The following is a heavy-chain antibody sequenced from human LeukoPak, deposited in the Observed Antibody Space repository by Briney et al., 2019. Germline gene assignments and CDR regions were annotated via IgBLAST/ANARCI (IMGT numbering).Heavy chain of an antibody. V-gene: IGHV4-34*01. D-gene: IGHD5-12*01. CDR2: INHSGST. CDR3: ARTTEGYAGGPGYSYYYYMDV. J-gene: IGHJ6*03. CDR1: GGSFSGYY. Sequence: SETLSLTCAVYGGSFSGYYWSWIRQPPGKGLEWIGEINHSGSTNYNPSLKSRVTISVDTSKNQFSLKLRSVTAADTAVYYCARTTEGYAGGPGYSYYYYMDVWGKGTTVTISS.